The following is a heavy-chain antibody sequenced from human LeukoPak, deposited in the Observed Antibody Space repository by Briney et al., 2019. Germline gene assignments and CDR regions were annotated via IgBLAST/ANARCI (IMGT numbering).Heavy chain of an antibody. J-gene: IGHJ4*02. Sequence: GGSLRLSCAASGFTFSNYAMSWVRQAPGKGLEWVSAISGSGDSTYYADSVKGRFTISRDSSMETLSLQMNRLRAEDTATYFCAKRLSFGVAIGDFDYWGQGTLVTVSS. CDR2: ISGSGDST. CDR3: AKRLSFGVAIGDFDY. V-gene: IGHV3-23*01. D-gene: IGHD3-3*01. CDR1: GFTFSNYA.